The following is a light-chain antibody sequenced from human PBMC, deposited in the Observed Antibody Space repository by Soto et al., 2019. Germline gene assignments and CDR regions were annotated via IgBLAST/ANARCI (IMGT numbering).Light chain of an antibody. V-gene: IGLV2-8*01. Sequence: QSALTQLPSASGSPGQSVTISCTGTSSDVGGYNSVSWYQQHPGKAPKLMIYEVSKRPSGVPDRFSASKSDNTASLTVSGLQAEDEADYYCSSYAGSKNLVFGGGTKLTVL. CDR2: EVS. CDR3: SSYAGSKNLV. CDR1: SSDVGGYNS. J-gene: IGLJ2*01.